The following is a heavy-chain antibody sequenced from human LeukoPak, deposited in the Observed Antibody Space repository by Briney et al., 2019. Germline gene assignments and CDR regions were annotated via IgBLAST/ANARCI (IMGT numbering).Heavy chain of an antibody. V-gene: IGHV3-7*01. CDR1: GSTFSSYW. J-gene: IGHJ4*02. D-gene: IGHD5-24*01. CDR3: ARKGWLQSLIDY. CDR2: IKQDGSEK. Sequence: GGSLRLSCAASGSTFSSYWMSWVRQAPGKGLEWVANIKQDGSEKYYVDSVKGRFTISRDNAKNSLYLQMNSLRAEDTAVYYCARKGWLQSLIDYWGQGTLVTVSS.